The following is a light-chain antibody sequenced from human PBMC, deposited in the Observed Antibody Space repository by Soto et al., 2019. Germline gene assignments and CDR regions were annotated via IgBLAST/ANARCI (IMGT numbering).Light chain of an antibody. CDR1: QSVSSN. Sequence: ELVMTQSPATLSVSPGERVTLSCRASQSVSSNLAWYQQKPGQSPRLLIYAASTRATGIPARFSGSESGTEFTLTNSSLQSEDFAVYYCQQYDNWPRTFGQGTKVEIK. J-gene: IGKJ1*01. CDR3: QQYDNWPRT. V-gene: IGKV3-15*01. CDR2: AAS.